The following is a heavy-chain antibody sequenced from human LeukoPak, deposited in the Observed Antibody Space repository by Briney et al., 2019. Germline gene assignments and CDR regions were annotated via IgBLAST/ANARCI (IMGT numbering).Heavy chain of an antibody. Sequence: GASVNVSCKASGYTFTSYAMHWVRQAPGQRLEWMGWTNAGNGNTKYSQKFQGRVTITRDTSASTAYMELSSLRSEDTAVYYCARDQEAVHDYWGQGTLVTVSS. J-gene: IGHJ4*02. D-gene: IGHD6-19*01. CDR2: TNAGNGNT. V-gene: IGHV1-3*01. CDR3: ARDQEAVHDY. CDR1: GYTFTSYA.